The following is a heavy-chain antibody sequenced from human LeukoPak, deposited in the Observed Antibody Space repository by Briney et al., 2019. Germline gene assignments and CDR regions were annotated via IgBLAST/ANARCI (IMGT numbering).Heavy chain of an antibody. CDR1: GYTFTGYY. J-gene: IGHJ4*02. Sequence: GASVKVSCKASGYTFTGYYMHWVRQAPGQGLEWMGWINPNSGGTNYAQKFQGRVTMTRDTSISTAYMELSRLRSDDTAVYYCATVPLVRGVIILDYYFDYWGQGTLVTVSS. CDR2: INPNSGGT. V-gene: IGHV1-2*02. D-gene: IGHD3-10*01. CDR3: ATVPLVRGVIILDYYFDY.